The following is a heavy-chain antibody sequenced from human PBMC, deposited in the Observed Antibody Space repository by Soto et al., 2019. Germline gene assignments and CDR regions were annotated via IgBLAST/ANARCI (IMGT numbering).Heavy chain of an antibody. Sequence: ASVKVSCKASGYIFRGYCITWVRQAPGQGLEWMGWISVYNGYTNYAQNIQGRVTMTTDTSTTTAYMELRSLTSDDTAVYYCARGYYNYFAMDVWGQGTTVNVSS. CDR2: ISVYNGYT. J-gene: IGHJ6*02. CDR3: ARGYYNYFAMDV. CDR1: GYIFRGYC. V-gene: IGHV1-18*01.